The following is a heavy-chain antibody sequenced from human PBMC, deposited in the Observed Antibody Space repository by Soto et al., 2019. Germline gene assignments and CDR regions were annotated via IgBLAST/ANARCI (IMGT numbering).Heavy chain of an antibody. V-gene: IGHV1-69*02. Sequence: VQLVQSGAEVKKPGSSVKVSCKASGGTFSSYTISWVRQAPGQGLEWMGRIIPILGIANYAQKFQGRVTITADKSTSTAYMELSSLRSEDTAVYYCAGPQVGLTTRGDYYYYMDVWGKGTTVTVSS. CDR2: IIPILGIA. D-gene: IGHD4-4*01. CDR3: AGPQVGLTTRGDYYYYMDV. CDR1: GGTFSSYT. J-gene: IGHJ6*03.